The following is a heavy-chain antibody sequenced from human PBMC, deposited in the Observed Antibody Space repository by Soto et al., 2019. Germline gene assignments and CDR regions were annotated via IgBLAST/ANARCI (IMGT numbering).Heavy chain of an antibody. D-gene: IGHD3-9*01. CDR3: AKVVKYDVLTGYYKGPDYYGMDV. J-gene: IGHJ6*02. CDR1: GFTFTTYG. V-gene: IGHV3-23*02. Sequence: EVQLLESGGGLVQPGGSLRLSCAASGFTFTTYGMSWVRQTPGKGLEWVSAISGSGGSTYYCDSVKGRFTISRDNSKNTLYLEMDSLRAEDTAVYYCAKVVKYDVLTGYYKGPDYYGMDVWGQGTTVTVSS. CDR2: ISGSGGST.